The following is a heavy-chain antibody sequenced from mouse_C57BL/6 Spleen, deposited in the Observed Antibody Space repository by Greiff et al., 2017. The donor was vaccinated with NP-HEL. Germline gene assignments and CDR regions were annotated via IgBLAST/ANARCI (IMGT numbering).Heavy chain of an antibody. CDR3: TRRSYYGSSYPSYAMDY. V-gene: IGHV1-15*01. CDR2: IDPETGGT. D-gene: IGHD1-1*01. CDR1: GYTFTDYE. J-gene: IGHJ4*01. Sequence: LQESGAELVRPGASVTLSCKASGYTFTDYEMHWVKQTPVHGLEWIGAIDPETGGTAYNQKFKGKAILTADKSSSTAYMELRSLTSEDSAVYYCTRRSYYGSSYPSYAMDYWGQGTSVTVSS.